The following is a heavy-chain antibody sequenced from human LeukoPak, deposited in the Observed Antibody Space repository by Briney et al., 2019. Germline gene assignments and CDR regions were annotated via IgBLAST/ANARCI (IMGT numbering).Heavy chain of an antibody. CDR2: ISGSGGST. D-gene: IGHD3-3*02. CDR1: GFTFSSYA. J-gene: IGHJ4*02. V-gene: IGHV3-23*01. CDR3: AKSPAPLHFWSGYGAFDY. Sequence: LGGSLRLSCAASGFTFSSYAMSWVRQAPGKGLEWVSAISGSGGSTYYADSVKGRFTISRDNSKNTLYLQMNSLRAEDTAVYYCAKSPAPLHFWSGYGAFDYWGQGTLVTVSS.